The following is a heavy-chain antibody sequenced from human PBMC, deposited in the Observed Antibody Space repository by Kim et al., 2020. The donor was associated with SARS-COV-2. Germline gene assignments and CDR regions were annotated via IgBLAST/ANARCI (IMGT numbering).Heavy chain of an antibody. Sequence: GGSLRLSWAASGFTFSAYSMSWVRQAPGKGLEWIAYISNSGTTYSSDSVKGRFIISRDNDKNSVFLQLNNVRVDDSAVYFCAKWVNSGSFLGPFDHWGQGARVIVS. D-gene: IGHD1-26*01. CDR2: ISNSGTT. CDR3: AKWVNSGSFLGPFDH. V-gene: IGHV3-11*04. J-gene: IGHJ4*02. CDR1: GFTFSAYS.